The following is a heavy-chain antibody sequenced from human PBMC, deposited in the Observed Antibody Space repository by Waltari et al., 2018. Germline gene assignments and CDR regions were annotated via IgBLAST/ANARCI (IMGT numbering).Heavy chain of an antibody. CDR3: ARAESGGMFDYYYGMDV. CDR1: GFNVTTHY. V-gene: IGHV3-53*01. D-gene: IGHD2-15*01. Sequence: ELQLVESGGGLIQPGGSVRLSCAAAGFNVTTHYLRWVRQALGKGLEWISVIYSGGITYYADSVKGRFTISRDRYRNTLSLQMISLRAEDTAVYYCARAESGGMFDYYYGMDVWGQGTTVTVSS. J-gene: IGHJ6*02. CDR2: IYSGGIT.